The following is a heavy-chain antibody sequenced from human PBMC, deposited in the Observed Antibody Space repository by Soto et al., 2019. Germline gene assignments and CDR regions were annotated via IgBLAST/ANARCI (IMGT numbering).Heavy chain of an antibody. CDR2: IYYSGST. CDR3: ARLEGYYSGYYGMDV. Sequence: SETLSLTCTVSGGSISSYYWSWIRQPPGKGLEWIGYIYYSGSTNYNPSLKSRVTISVDTSKNQFSLKLSSVTAADTAVYYCARLEGYYSGYYGMDVWGQGTTVTVSS. CDR1: GGSISSYY. V-gene: IGHV4-59*01. J-gene: IGHJ6*02. D-gene: IGHD3-22*01.